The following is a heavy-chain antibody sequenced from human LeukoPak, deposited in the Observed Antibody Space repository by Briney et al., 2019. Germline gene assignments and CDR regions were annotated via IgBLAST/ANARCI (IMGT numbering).Heavy chain of an antibody. CDR2: IYYSGST. V-gene: IGHV4-59*01. Sequence: PSETLSLTCTGSGGSISSYYWSWIRQPPGKGLEWIGYIYYSGSTNYNPSLKSRVTIAVDTSKNQSSLKLSSVTAADTAVYYCARVVVVPAAINWFDPWGQGTLVTVSS. J-gene: IGHJ5*02. CDR1: GGSISSYY. CDR3: ARVVVVPAAINWFDP. D-gene: IGHD2-2*01.